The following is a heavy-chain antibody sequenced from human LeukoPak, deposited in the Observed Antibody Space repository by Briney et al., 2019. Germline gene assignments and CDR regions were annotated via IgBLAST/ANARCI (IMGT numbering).Heavy chain of an antibody. D-gene: IGHD3-9*01. CDR1: GFTFSHYA. J-gene: IGHJ4*02. Sequence: GGSLRLSCAASGFTFSHYAMSWVRQAPGKGLEWVSYINHNGETIYYPDFVKGRFTISRDNAKNSLYLQMNSLRDEDTAVYYCARDNDWAFDYWGQGTLVTVSS. V-gene: IGHV3-48*02. CDR3: ARDNDWAFDY. CDR2: INHNGETI.